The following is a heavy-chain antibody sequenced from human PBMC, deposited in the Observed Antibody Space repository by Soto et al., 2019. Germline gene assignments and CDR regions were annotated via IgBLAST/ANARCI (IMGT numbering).Heavy chain of an antibody. CDR1: GYSISNAFY. D-gene: IGHD3-3*01. V-gene: IGHV4-38-2*01. Sequence: SETLSLTCAVSGYSISNAFYCAWFRQPPGKGLEWIATFYHSGSTYYRPSLESRMHMSLDATRNHYSLRLTSVTAADTAVYFCARAPVGLDTISYFDYWGQGKLVTVSS. CDR2: FYHSGST. CDR3: ARAPVGLDTISYFDY. J-gene: IGHJ4*02.